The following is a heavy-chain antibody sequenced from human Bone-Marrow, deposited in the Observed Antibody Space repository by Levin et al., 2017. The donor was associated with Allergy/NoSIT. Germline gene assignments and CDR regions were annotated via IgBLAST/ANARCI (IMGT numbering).Heavy chain of an antibody. CDR2: IDNSGSP. J-gene: IGHJ4*02. V-gene: IGHV4-61*01. CDR3: ARGKTTIRGLGRRVIPSGVDN. Sequence: SETLSLTCSVSSDSVSSGSYYWNWIRQPPGKGLEWIASIDNSGSPKYNPSLKSRLTVSLDTAKNQFSLKVMSVTATDTAMYYCARGKTTIRGLGRRVIPSGVDNWGQGTVVAVSS. D-gene: IGHD5-24*01. CDR1: SDSVSSGSYY.